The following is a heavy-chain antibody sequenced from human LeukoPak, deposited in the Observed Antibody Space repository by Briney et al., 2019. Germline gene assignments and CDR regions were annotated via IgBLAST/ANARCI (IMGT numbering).Heavy chain of an antibody. CDR2: IYYSGST. CDR3: ATTAGLPTQKQYFDH. V-gene: IGHV4-59*12. J-gene: IGHJ4*02. D-gene: IGHD6-19*01. Sequence: PSETLSLTCTVSGGSISSYYWSWIRQPPGKGLEWIGYIYYSGSTNYNPSLKSRVTISVDTSKNQFSLKLNSVTAADTAVYYCATTAGLPTQKQYFDHWGQGALVTVSS. CDR1: GGSISSYY.